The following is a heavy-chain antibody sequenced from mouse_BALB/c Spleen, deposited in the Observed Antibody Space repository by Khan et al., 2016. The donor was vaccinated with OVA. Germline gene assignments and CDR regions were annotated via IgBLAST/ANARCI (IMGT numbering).Heavy chain of an antibody. J-gene: IGHJ3*01. Sequence: QVQLQQSGAELARPGASVKMSCKASGYIFTSYTMHWVRQRPGQAPEWIGHINPSNYYTNYNQNFKDKATLIVDKSSSTAYMQLNSLTSEDSAVYYCVREGASHRSDGWFAYWGQGTLVTVSA. D-gene: IGHD2-14*01. V-gene: IGHV1-4*01. CDR1: GYIFTSYT. CDR3: VREGASHRSDGWFAY. CDR2: INPSNYYT.